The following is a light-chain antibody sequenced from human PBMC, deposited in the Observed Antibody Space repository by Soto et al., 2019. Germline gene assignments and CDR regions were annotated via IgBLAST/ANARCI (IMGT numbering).Light chain of an antibody. Sequence: EVVLTQSPGTLSLSPGDAATLSCRASQSMSSGYLAWYQQKSGQAPRLLIYGTSSSASEISDRFSGSGSGTDFTLIISSLEPEDFAMYYCQQYARSPWTFGQGTQLEIK. CDR1: QSMSSGY. CDR3: QQYARSPWT. CDR2: GTS. J-gene: IGKJ1*01. V-gene: IGKV3-20*01.